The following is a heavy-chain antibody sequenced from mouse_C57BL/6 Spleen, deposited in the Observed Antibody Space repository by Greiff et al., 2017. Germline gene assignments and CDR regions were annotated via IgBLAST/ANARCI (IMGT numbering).Heavy chain of an antibody. Sequence: VQLQQSGPELVKPGASVKISCKASGYSFTGYYMNWVKQSPEKSLEWIGEINPSTGGTTYNQKFKAKATLTVAKSSSTAYMQLKSLTSEDSAVYYCASPDYWGQGTTLTVAA. CDR3: ASPDY. CDR2: INPSTGGT. J-gene: IGHJ2*01. CDR1: GYSFTGYY. V-gene: IGHV1-42*01.